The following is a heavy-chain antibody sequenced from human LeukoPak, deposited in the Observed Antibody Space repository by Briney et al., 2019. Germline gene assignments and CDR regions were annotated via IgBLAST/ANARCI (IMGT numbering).Heavy chain of an antibody. CDR2: MNPNSGNT. Sequence: ASVKVSCKASGYTFTSYDINWVRQATGQGLEWMGWMNPNSGNTGYAQKLQGRVTMTTDTSTSTAYMELRSLRSDDTAVYYCARHITGTLFAFDIWGQGTMVTVSS. D-gene: IGHD1-20*01. J-gene: IGHJ3*02. V-gene: IGHV1-8*02. CDR1: GYTFTSYD. CDR3: ARHITGTLFAFDI.